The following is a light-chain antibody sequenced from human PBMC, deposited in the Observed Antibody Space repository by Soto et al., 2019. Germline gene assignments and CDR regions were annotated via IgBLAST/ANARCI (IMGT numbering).Light chain of an antibody. CDR1: QGVNSH. CDR2: GAS. J-gene: IGKJ1*01. Sequence: EIVLKQSPGTLSLSPGGRATISCRASQGVNSHLAWYQQKPGQAPRLLIYGASSRSTCIPDRFRGRGSGTAFSHTFGRLGPEDFAVYSCQQDGISPWTCGQGTK. CDR3: QQDGISPWT. V-gene: IGKV3-20*01.